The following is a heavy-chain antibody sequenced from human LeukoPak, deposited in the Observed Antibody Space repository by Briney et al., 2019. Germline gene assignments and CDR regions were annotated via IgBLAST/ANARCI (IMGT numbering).Heavy chain of an antibody. CDR1: GGSISSYY. CDR2: IYTSGST. CDR3: ARESYYYDSSGYYYRVDY. D-gene: IGHD3-22*01. V-gene: IGHV4-4*07. J-gene: IGHJ4*02. Sequence: SETLSLTCTVSGGSISSYYWSWIRQPAGKGLERIGRIYTSGSTNYNPSLKSRVTMSVDTSKNQFSLKLSSVTAADTAVYYCARESYYYDSSGYYYRVDYWGQGTLVTVSS.